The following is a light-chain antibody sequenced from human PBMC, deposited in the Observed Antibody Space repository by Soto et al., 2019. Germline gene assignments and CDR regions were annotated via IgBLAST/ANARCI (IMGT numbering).Light chain of an antibody. CDR1: QSVGSN. V-gene: IGKV3-15*01. J-gene: IGKJ1*01. Sequence: EILMKQSPATLSVSPGERATLSCRASQSVGSNLAWYQQKPGQAPRLLIYGASTRATGIPARFSGSGSGTEFTLTISSLQSEDCAIYFCQQYNNWPPDRTFGQGTKVEIK. CDR3: QQYNNWPPDRT. CDR2: GAS.